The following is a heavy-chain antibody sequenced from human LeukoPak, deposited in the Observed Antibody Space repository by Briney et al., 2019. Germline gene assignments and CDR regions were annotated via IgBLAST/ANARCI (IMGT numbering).Heavy chain of an antibody. CDR1: GFTFSSYW. Sequence: PGGSLRLSCAASGFTFSSYWMRWVRQVPGKGLEWVANIKQDGSEKNYVDSVKGRFTISRDNAKNSLYLQMNSLRAEDTAVYYCASGLELDYWGQGTLVTVSS. J-gene: IGHJ4*02. CDR3: ASGLELDY. V-gene: IGHV3-7*03. CDR2: IKQDGSEK.